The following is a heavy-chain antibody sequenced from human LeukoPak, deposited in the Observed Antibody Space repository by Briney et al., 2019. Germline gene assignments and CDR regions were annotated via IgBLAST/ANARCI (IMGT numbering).Heavy chain of an antibody. Sequence: SETLSLTCTVSGGSISSSTYYWGWIRQPPGKGLEWIGIIYYSGSTYYNPSLKSRAAISVDTSNNQFSLKLSSVTAADTAVYYCARLASSGSGAFDIWGQGTMVTVSS. V-gene: IGHV4-39*01. CDR2: IYYSGST. J-gene: IGHJ3*02. CDR3: ARLASSGSGAFDI. CDR1: GGSISSSTYY. D-gene: IGHD6-19*01.